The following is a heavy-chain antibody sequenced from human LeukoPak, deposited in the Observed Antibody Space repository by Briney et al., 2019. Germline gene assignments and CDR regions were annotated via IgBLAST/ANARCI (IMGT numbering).Heavy chain of an antibody. D-gene: IGHD2-15*01. CDR3: AKAPYGSPIDAFDI. J-gene: IGHJ3*02. V-gene: IGHV3-30*18. CDR1: GFTFSNYG. CDR2: ISSDGSKN. Sequence: GGSLRLSCAASGFTFSNYGMHWVRQTPGKGLEWVALISSDGSKNIYADSVKGRFTISRDNSKNTLYLQMNSLRAEDTAVYYCAKAPYGSPIDAFDIWGQGTMVTVSS.